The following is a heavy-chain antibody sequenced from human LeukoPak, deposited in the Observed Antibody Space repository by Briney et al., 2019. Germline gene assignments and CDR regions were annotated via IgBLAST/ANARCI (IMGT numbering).Heavy chain of an antibody. CDR3: ARDVGYSSGWSGGNFDY. CDR2: INPNSGGT. V-gene: IGHV1-2*02. D-gene: IGHD6-19*01. CDR1: GYTFTGYY. Sequence: GASVKVSCKASGYTFTGYYMHWVRQAPGQGLEWMGWINPNSGGTNYAQKFQGRVTMTRDTSISTAYMELSRLRSDDTAVYYCARDVGYSSGWSGGNFDYWGQGTLVTVSS. J-gene: IGHJ4*02.